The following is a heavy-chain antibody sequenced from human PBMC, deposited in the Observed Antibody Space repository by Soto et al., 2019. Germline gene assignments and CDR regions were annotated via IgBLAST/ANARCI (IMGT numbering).Heavy chain of an antibody. J-gene: IGHJ6*02. CDR1: GFTFSSYS. V-gene: IGHV3-48*02. D-gene: IGHD6-13*01. Sequence: EVQLVESGGGLVQPGGSLRLSCAASGFTFSSYSMNWVRQAPGKGLEWVSYISSSSSTIYYADSVKGRFTISRDNAKNSLYLQMNSLRDEDTAVYYCARALQTTVVRPFIAAAGTNTNPHYYYGMDVWGQGTTVTVSS. CDR3: ARALQTTVVRPFIAAAGTNTNPHYYYGMDV. CDR2: ISSSSSTI.